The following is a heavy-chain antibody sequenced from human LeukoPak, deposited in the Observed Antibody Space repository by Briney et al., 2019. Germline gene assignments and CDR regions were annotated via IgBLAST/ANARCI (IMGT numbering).Heavy chain of an antibody. D-gene: IGHD2-15*01. CDR3: ARGVGYCSGGSCYPDYFDY. V-gene: IGHV4-34*01. CDR2: INHSGST. Sequence: SETLSPTCAVYGGSFSGYYWSWIRQPPGKGLEWIGEINHSGSTNYNPSLKSRVTISVDTSKNQVSLKMSSVTAADTAVYYCARGVGYCSGGSCYPDYFDYWGQGTLVTVSS. CDR1: GGSFSGYY. J-gene: IGHJ4*02.